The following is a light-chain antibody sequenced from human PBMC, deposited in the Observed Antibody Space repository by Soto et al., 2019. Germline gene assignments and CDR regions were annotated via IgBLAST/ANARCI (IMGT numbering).Light chain of an antibody. Sequence: EIVLTQSPGTLSLSPGERATLSCRASQSVSSNYLAWYKQRPGQAPRLLLYAASSRATGIPDRFSGSGSGTDFTLTISRLEPEEFAMYYCQQYGTSAPITFGQGTRLEI. CDR3: QQYGTSAPIT. CDR1: QSVSSNY. J-gene: IGKJ5*01. CDR2: AAS. V-gene: IGKV3-20*01.